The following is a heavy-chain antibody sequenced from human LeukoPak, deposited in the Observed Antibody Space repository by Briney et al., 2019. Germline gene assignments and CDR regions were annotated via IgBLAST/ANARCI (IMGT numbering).Heavy chain of an antibody. D-gene: IGHD6-13*01. CDR1: GGSISSGDYY. V-gene: IGHV4-30-4*01. CDR2: IYYSGST. CDR3: ARVHSSAGPYYYGMDV. Sequence: PSQTLSLTCTVSGGSISSGDYYWSWIRQPPGKGLEWIGYIYYSGSTYYNPSLKSRVTTSVDTSKNQFSLKLSSVTAADTAVYYCARVHSSAGPYYYGMDVWGQGTTVTVSS. J-gene: IGHJ6*02.